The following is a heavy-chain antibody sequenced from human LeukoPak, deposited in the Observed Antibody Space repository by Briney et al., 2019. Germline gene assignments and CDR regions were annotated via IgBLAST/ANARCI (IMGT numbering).Heavy chain of an antibody. Sequence: GGSLRLSCAASGFTFDDYGMSWVRQAPGKGLEWVSGINWNGGSTGYADSVKGRFTISRDNAKNSLHLQMNSLRAEDTALYYCARAISPTICSGGSCYSPDAFDIWGQGTIVTVSS. V-gene: IGHV3-20*04. CDR1: GFTFDDYG. CDR2: INWNGGST. D-gene: IGHD2-15*01. J-gene: IGHJ3*02. CDR3: ARAISPTICSGGSCYSPDAFDI.